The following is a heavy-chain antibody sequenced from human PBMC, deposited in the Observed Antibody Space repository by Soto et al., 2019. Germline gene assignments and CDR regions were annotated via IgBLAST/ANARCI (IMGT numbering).Heavy chain of an antibody. CDR3: ARDLRYWDTAMVTKGYYYYGMDV. Sequence: GSLRLSCAASGFTFSSYSMNWVRQAPGKGLEWVSSISSSSSYIYYADSVKGRFTISRDNAKNSLYLQMNSLRAEDTAVYYCARDLRYWDTAMVTKGYYYYGMDVWGQGTTVTVSS. CDR1: GFTFSSYS. V-gene: IGHV3-21*01. D-gene: IGHD5-18*01. J-gene: IGHJ6*02. CDR2: ISSSSSYI.